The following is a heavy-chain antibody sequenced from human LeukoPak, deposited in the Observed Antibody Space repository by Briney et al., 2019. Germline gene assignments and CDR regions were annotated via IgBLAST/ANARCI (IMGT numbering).Heavy chain of an antibody. CDR2: IIPILGIA. Sequence: SVKVSCKASGGTFSSYAISWVRQAPGQGLEWMGRIIPILGIANYAQKFQGRVTITADKSTSTAYMELSSLRSEDTAVYYCARTAVAGDFDYWGQGTLVTVSS. CDR3: ARTAVAGDFDY. V-gene: IGHV1-69*04. CDR1: GGTFSSYA. J-gene: IGHJ4*02. D-gene: IGHD6-19*01.